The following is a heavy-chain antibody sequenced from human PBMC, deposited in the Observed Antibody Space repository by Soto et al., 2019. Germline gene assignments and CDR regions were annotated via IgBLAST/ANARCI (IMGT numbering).Heavy chain of an antibody. J-gene: IGHJ6*02. Sequence: ASVKVSCKASGGTFSRYAISWVRQAPGHGLEWMGGIIPIFGTANYAQKFQGRVTITADESTSTAYMELSSLRSEDTAVYYCARGSGSYKYTLYYYYYYGMDVWGQGTTVTVSS. D-gene: IGHD3-10*01. CDR3: ARGSGSYKYTLYYYYYYGMDV. CDR1: GGTFSRYA. V-gene: IGHV1-69*13. CDR2: IIPIFGTA.